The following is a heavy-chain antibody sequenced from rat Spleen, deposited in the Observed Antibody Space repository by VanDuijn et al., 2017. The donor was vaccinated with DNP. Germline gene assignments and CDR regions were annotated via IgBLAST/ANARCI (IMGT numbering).Heavy chain of an antibody. D-gene: IGHD1-11*01. CDR3: ARRGLRRVLDA. Sequence: EVRLVESGGGLEQPGKSMKLSCSASGFTFSRYDMAWVRQAPKKGLEWVATISFDGSATYYRDTVKGRFTISRDNAKSILYLQRDSLRSEDTATYYCARRGLRRVLDAWGQGTSVTVSS. J-gene: IGHJ4*01. CDR2: ISFDGSAT. CDR1: GFTFSRYD. V-gene: IGHV5-7*01.